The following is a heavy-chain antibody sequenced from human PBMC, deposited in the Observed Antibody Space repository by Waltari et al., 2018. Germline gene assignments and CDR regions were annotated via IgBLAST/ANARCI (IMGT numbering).Heavy chain of an antibody. CDR2: ISYDGSNK. D-gene: IGHD2-2*01. V-gene: IGHV3-30-3*01. CDR1: GFTFSSYA. CDR3: ARSFGYCSSTSCYAGDY. Sequence: QVQLVESGGGVVQPGRSLRLSCAASGFTFSSYAMHWVRQAPGRGLEWVAVISYDGSNKYYADSVKGRFTISRDNSKNTLYLQMNSLRAEDTAVYYCARSFGYCSSTSCYAGDYWGQGTLVTVSS. J-gene: IGHJ4*02.